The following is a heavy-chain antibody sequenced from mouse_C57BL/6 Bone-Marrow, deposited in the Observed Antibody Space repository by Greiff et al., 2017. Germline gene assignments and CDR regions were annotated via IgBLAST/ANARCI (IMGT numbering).Heavy chain of an antibody. CDR2: IRSKSNNYAT. D-gene: IGHD1-1*01. Sequence: EVKLMESGGGLVQPKGSLKLSCAASGFSFNTYAMNWVRQAPGKGLEWVARIRSKSNNYATYYADSVKDRFTISRDDSESMLYLQMNNLKTEDTAMYYCVSSHYYGSSSGWFAYWGQGTLVTVSA. J-gene: IGHJ3*01. V-gene: IGHV10-1*01. CDR3: VSSHYYGSSSGWFAY. CDR1: GFSFNTYA.